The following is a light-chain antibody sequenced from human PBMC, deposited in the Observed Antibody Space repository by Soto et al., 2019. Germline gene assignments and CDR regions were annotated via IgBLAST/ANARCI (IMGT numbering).Light chain of an antibody. J-gene: IGKJ1*01. CDR2: HAS. CDR1: QSVSSSY. CDR3: QQYLDWPRT. Sequence: EIVLTQSPGILSLSPGERATLSCRASQSVSSSYLAWYQQKPGQAPRLLIYHASSRATGIPDRFSGSGSGTDFTLTISSLQSDDFAVYYCQQYLDWPRTFGQGTKVEIK. V-gene: IGKV3-20*01.